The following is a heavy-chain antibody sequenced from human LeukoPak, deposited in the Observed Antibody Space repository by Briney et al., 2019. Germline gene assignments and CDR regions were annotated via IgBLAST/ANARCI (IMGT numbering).Heavy chain of an antibody. Sequence: SETLSLTCAVYGGSFSGYYWSWIRQPPGKGLEWIGEINHSGSTNYNPSLKSRVTISVDTPKNQFSLKLSSVTAADTAVYYCARLLPIKTVDYWGQGTLVTVSS. D-gene: IGHD3-22*01. CDR3: ARLLPIKTVDY. V-gene: IGHV4-34*01. CDR1: GGSFSGYY. CDR2: INHSGST. J-gene: IGHJ4*02.